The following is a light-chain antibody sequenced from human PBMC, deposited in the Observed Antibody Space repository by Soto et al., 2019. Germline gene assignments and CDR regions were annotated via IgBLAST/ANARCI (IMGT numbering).Light chain of an antibody. CDR3: SSYTSSNTWV. CDR1: SSDVGGYNY. J-gene: IGLJ3*02. V-gene: IGLV2-14*01. CDR2: EVS. Sequence: QSALTQPASVSGSPGQSITISCTGTSSDVGGYNYVSWYQQHPGKVPRLMIYEVSNRPSGLSNRFSSSKSGNTASLTISGLQAEDEADYYCSSYTSSNTWVFGGGTKLTVL.